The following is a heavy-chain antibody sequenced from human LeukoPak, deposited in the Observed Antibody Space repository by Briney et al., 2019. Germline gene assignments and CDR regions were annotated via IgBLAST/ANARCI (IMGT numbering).Heavy chain of an antibody. CDR2: IYPGDSDT. CDR3: ARRSLLLWFGELIDAFDI. D-gene: IGHD3-10*01. CDR1: GYSFTSYW. Sequence: GESLKISCKGSGYSFTSYWIGWVRQMPGKGLEWMGIIYPGDSDTRYSPSFQGQVTISADKSISTAYLQWSSLKASDTAMYYCARRSLLLWFGELIDAFDIWGQGTMVTVSS. V-gene: IGHV5-51*01. J-gene: IGHJ3*02.